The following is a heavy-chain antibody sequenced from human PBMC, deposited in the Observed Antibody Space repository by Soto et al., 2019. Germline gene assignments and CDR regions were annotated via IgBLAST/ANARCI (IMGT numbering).Heavy chain of an antibody. J-gene: IGHJ6*02. V-gene: IGHV3-15*01. CDR1: GFTFSNAW. CDR3: TIRRITIFGVAIIEV. Sequence: GGSLRLSCAASGFTFSNAWMSWVRQAPGKGLEWVGRIKSKTDGGTTDYAAPVKGRFTISRDDSKNTLYLQMNSLKTEDTAVYYCTIRRITIFGVAIIEVWGQGTTVTVSS. CDR2: IKSKTDGGTT. D-gene: IGHD3-3*01.